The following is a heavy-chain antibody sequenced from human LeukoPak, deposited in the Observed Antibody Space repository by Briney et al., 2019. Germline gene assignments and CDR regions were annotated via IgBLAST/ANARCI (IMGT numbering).Heavy chain of an antibody. D-gene: IGHD3-3*01. CDR1: GGTFSSYA. CDR2: IIPIFGTA. V-gene: IGHV1-69*13. Sequence: ASVKVSCKASGGTFSSYAIGWVRQAPGQGLEWMGGIIPIFGTANYARKFQGRVTITADESTSTAYMELSSLKASDTAMYYCARGYDLIDYWGQGTLVTVSS. J-gene: IGHJ4*02. CDR3: ARGYDLIDY.